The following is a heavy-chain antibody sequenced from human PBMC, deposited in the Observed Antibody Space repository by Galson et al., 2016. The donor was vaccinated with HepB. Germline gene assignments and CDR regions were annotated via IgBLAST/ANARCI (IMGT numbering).Heavy chain of an antibody. Sequence: SETLSLTCTVHVGSLGGYYWSWIRQPPGKGLEWIGEINHSGGTSYNPSLKGRVTISIDTSKNQFSLKVSSVTAADTAVYFCARDLWSGGPEGYWGQGTLVSVSS. J-gene: IGHJ4*02. V-gene: IGHV4-34*01. D-gene: IGHD3-3*01. CDR3: ARDLWSGGPEGY. CDR2: INHSGGT. CDR1: VGSLGGYY.